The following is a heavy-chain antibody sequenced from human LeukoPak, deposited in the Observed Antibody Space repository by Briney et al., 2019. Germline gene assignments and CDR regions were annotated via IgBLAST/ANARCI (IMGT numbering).Heavy chain of an antibody. CDR1: RRSISSRSDY. CDR2: VYYNGNA. V-gene: IGHV4-39*01. J-gene: IGHJ4*02. Sequence: PSETLSLTCTVSRRSISSRSDYWWAWIRQPPGKGLEWIGSVYYNGNAYYNWSLKSRLTISVDTSKDQFSLNMASVTAADTAVYHCARQRASGTWAFDYWGQGTLLTVSS. CDR3: ARQRASGTWAFDY. D-gene: IGHD3-3*01.